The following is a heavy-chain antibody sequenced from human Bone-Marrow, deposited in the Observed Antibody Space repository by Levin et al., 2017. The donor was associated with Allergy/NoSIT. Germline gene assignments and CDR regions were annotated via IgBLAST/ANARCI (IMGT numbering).Heavy chain of an antibody. J-gene: IGHJ3*02. CDR2: INPNSGGT. V-gene: IGHV1-2*02. Sequence: ASAKVSCKASGYTFTDYYMNWVRQAPGQGLEWMGWINPNSGGTNYAQKFQGRVTMTRDTSISTAYMELSGLRSDDTAVYYCARDPDYYDRAFDIWGQGTMVTVSS. CDR1: GYTFTDYY. CDR3: ARDPDYYDRAFDI. D-gene: IGHD3-22*01.